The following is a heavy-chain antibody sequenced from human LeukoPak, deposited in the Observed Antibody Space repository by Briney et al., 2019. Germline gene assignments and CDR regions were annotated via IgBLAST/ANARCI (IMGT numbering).Heavy chain of an antibody. D-gene: IGHD2-21*02. Sequence: GGSLRLSCAASGFTFNNYWMSWVRQAPGKGLEWLANIKEDGSRKYYVDSVKGRFTISRDNAKKSLFLQMNSQGAEDTGVYYCARDGVTSSVDHWGQGTLVTVSS. CDR1: GFTFNNYW. V-gene: IGHV3-7*01. CDR2: IKEDGSRK. CDR3: ARDGVTSSVDH. J-gene: IGHJ4*02.